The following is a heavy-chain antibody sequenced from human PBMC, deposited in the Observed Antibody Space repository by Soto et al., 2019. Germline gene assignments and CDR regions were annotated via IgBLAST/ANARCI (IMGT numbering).Heavy chain of an antibody. CDR1: GYTFTSYD. J-gene: IGHJ4*02. CDR3: ARELTMIVDN. CDR2: MNPNSGNT. V-gene: IGHV1-8*01. Sequence: QVQLVQSGAEVKKPGASVKVSCKASGYTFTSYDVNWVRQAPGQGLEWMGWMNPNSGNTGYAQKFQGRVTMTRNTSRSTAYMELSGLRSEDTSVYDCARELTMIVDNWGQGTLVDVS. D-gene: IGHD3-22*01.